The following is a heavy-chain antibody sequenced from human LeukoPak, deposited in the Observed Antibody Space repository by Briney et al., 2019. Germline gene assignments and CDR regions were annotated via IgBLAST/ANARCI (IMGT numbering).Heavy chain of an antibody. V-gene: IGHV4-39*07. J-gene: IGHJ4*02. Sequence: SETLSLTCTVSGGSISSSSYYWGWIRQPPGKGLEWIGSIYYSGSTYYNPSLKSRVTISVDTSKNQFSLKLSSVTAADTAVYYCARLRVKNKYYDILTGYYGVWGQGTLVTVSS. D-gene: IGHD3-9*01. CDR3: ARLRVKNKYYDILTGYYGV. CDR2: IYYSGST. CDR1: GGSISSSSYY.